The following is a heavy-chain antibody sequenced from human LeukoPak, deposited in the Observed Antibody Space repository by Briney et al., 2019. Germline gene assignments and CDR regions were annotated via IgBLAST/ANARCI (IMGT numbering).Heavy chain of an antibody. Sequence: SETLSLTCTVSGGSISSSSYYWGWIRQPPGKGLEWIGHIFASGSTTYNPSLKSRVTISVDTSKNQFSLKLTSVTAADTAMYYCARGYCVATTCYPPAPDYWGQGTLVTVSS. CDR3: ARGYCVATTCYPPAPDY. CDR2: IFASGST. J-gene: IGHJ4*02. V-gene: IGHV4-39*01. CDR1: GGSISSSSYY. D-gene: IGHD2-2*01.